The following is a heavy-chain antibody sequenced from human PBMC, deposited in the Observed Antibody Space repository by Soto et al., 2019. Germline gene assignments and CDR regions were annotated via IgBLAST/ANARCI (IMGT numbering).Heavy chain of an antibody. Sequence: PSETLSLTCTVSDVSINSSSDYWGWIRQPPGKGLEWIGSIYYSGSTYYNPSLKSRVTMSVDASKNQFFLKLTSVTAADTALYYCASVVPPPNRNWGLWSGAFDIWGQATLVTVSS. J-gene: IGHJ3*02. D-gene: IGHD7-27*01. CDR1: DVSINSSSDY. V-gene: IGHV4-39*01. CDR2: IYYSGST. CDR3: ASVVPPPNRNWGLWSGAFDI.